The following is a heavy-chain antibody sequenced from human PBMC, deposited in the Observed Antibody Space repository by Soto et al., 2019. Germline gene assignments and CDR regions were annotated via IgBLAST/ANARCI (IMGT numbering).Heavy chain of an antibody. CDR2: ISAHNGNP. J-gene: IGHJ4*02. Sequence: QVHLVQSGAEVKKPGASVKVSCKGSGYTFTSYGITWVRQAPGQGLEWMGWISAHNGNPDYAQKPQGRATVTRDTSTSTAYMELRSLRSDDTAVYYCARGRYGDYWGQGALVTVSS. V-gene: IGHV1-18*01. CDR3: ARGRYGDY. D-gene: IGHD1-1*01. CDR1: GYTFTSYG.